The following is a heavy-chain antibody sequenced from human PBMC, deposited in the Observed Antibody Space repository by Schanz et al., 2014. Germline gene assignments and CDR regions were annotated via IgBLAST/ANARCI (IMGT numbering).Heavy chain of an antibody. V-gene: IGHV3-11*01. D-gene: IGHD3-10*01. Sequence: VQLVESGGGLVKPGGSLRLSCGASGFTFSNAWMTWVRQAQGKGLEWVSYISSSGSTKYYADSVKGRFTISRDNAKNSLYLKRNSRRAEATAVYYCARAPPLVRGIAGWFGPWGQGSLVTVSS. J-gene: IGHJ5*02. CDR3: ARAPPLVRGIAGWFGP. CDR1: GFTFSNAW. CDR2: ISSSGSTK.